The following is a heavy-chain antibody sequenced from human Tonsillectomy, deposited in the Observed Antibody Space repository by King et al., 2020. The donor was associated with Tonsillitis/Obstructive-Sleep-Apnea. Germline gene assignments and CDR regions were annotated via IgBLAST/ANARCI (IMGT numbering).Heavy chain of an antibody. Sequence: QLVQYGAEVKKPGSSVKVPCKASGGTINSYGISWVRQAPGQGIEWMGRIIPMLDIRNYAQKFQGRVTFTADTSTSTAYLELSSLRSEDTAVYYCATSNASVAAAGGFDFWCQGTFVPVSS. CDR1: GGTINSYG. V-gene: IGHV1-69*09. CDR2: IIPMLDIR. J-gene: IGHJ3*01. D-gene: IGHD6-13*01. CDR3: ATSNASVAAAGGFDF.